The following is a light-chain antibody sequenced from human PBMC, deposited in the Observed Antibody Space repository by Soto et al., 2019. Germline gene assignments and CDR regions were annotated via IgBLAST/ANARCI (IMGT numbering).Light chain of an antibody. CDR2: DAS. J-gene: IGKJ2*01. Sequence: EIVLTQSPATLSLSPGEGATLSCRASQSVSSYLAWYQQKPGQAPRLLIYDASNRATGIPARYSGSGSGTDFALSISGLEHEDCAVYYCEQRSNWSPTVSLGTKLEIK. V-gene: IGKV3-11*01. CDR3: EQRSNWSPT. CDR1: QSVSSY.